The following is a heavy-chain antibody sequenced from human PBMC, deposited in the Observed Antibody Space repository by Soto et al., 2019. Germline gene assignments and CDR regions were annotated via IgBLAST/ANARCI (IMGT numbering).Heavy chain of an antibody. Sequence: QVQLVQSGAEVKKPGSSVKVSCKASGGTFSSYGISWVRQAPGQGLEWMGGIIPIFGTADYTQKFQGRVTIIAGESTSTAYMELSSLRSEDTAVYYCATQVLPNYYYYCMDVWGQGTAVTVSS. CDR3: ATQVLPNYYYYCMDV. J-gene: IGHJ6*02. CDR1: GGTFSSYG. CDR2: IIPIFGTA. V-gene: IGHV1-69*12.